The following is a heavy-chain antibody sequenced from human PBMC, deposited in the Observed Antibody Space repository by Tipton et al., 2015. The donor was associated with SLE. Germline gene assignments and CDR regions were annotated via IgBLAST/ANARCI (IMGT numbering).Heavy chain of an antibody. J-gene: IGHJ6*02. CDR1: GYTFTSYG. CDR2: MSAYNGKT. CDR3: ARGIAGRRRGYYYGMDV. D-gene: IGHD1-14*01. V-gene: IGHV1-18*01. Sequence: QSGPEVKEPGASMTVSCTASGYTFTSYGISWVRQAPGQGLEWMGWMSAYNGKTIFAQKFQGRVSMTTDASTSTASMNARSLRFDDTAVYYCARGIAGRRRGYYYGMDVWGQGTTVTVSS.